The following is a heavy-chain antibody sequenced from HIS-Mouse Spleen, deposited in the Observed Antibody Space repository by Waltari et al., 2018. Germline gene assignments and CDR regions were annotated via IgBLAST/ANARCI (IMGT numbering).Heavy chain of an antibody. CDR1: GRSITSSSYF. Sequence: QLQLQESGPGLVKPSQTLSLTCTVPGRSITSSSYFWGWIRQPPGKGLVWIGSIYSSGSTCYNPYLKSRVTISVDTSKNQFSLKLSSVTAADTAVYYCAREIPYSSSWYDWYFDLWGRGTLVTVSS. V-gene: IGHV4-39*07. D-gene: IGHD6-13*01. J-gene: IGHJ2*01. CDR3: AREIPYSSSWYDWYFDL. CDR2: IYSSGST.